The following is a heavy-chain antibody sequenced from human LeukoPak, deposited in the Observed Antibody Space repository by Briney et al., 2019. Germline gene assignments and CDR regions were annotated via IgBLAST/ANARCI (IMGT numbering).Heavy chain of an antibody. Sequence: GGSLRLSCAASGFTFSSYGMHWVRQAPGKGLEWVAVISYDGSNKYYADSVKGRFTISRDNSKHTLYLQMNSLRAEDTAVYYCAKNRDRGVPTYYYDSSGSSHFDLWGRGTLVTVSS. J-gene: IGHJ2*01. CDR2: ISYDGSNK. V-gene: IGHV3-30*18. CDR3: AKNRDRGVPTYYYDSSGSSHFDL. D-gene: IGHD3-22*01. CDR1: GFTFSSYG.